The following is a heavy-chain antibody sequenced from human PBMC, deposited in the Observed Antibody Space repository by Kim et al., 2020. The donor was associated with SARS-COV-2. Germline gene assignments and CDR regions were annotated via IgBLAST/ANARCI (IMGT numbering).Heavy chain of an antibody. V-gene: IGHV4-39*01. Sequence: SETLSLTCTVSGGSISSSSYYWGWIRQPPGKGLEWIGSNYYSGSTYYNPSLKSRVTISVDTYKNQYSLKLSSVTATDTAVYYCARQQARITIFGVVIAYFDYWGQGTLVTVSS. J-gene: IGHJ4*02. CDR2: NYYSGST. CDR1: GGSISSSSYY. D-gene: IGHD3-3*01. CDR3: ARQQARITIFGVVIAYFDY.